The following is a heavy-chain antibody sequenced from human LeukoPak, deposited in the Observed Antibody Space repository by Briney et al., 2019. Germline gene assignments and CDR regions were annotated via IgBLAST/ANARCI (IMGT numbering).Heavy chain of an antibody. J-gene: IGHJ4*02. CDR3: VRDNGGVDY. CDR2: INTAGSST. CDR1: GFTFSSYW. V-gene: IGHV3-74*01. Sequence: AGGSLRLSCAASGFTFSSYWMHWVRQAPGKGLVWVSHINTAGSSTNYADSVKGRFTISRDNAKNTLYLQMNSLRAEDTAVYYCVRDNGGVDYWGQGTLVTVSS.